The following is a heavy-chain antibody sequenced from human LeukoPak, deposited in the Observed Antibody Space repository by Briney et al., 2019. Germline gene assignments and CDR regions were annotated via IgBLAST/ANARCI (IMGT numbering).Heavy chain of an antibody. V-gene: IGHV4-4*02. CDR1: GGSISSSNW. J-gene: IGHJ3*02. CDR3: AGTFYYYDSSGTHQGAFDI. Sequence: MASETLSLTCAVSGGSISSSNWWSWVRQPPGKGLEWIGEIYHSGSTNYNPSLKSRVTISVDKSKNQFSLKLSSVTAADTAVYYCAGTFYYYDSSGTHQGAFDIWGQGTMVTVSS. D-gene: IGHD3-22*01. CDR2: IYHSGST.